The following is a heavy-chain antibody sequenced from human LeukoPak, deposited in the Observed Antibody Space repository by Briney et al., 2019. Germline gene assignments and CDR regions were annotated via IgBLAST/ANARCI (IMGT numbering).Heavy chain of an antibody. V-gene: IGHV3-20*04. D-gene: IGHD2-21*02. CDR2: INWNGAST. CDR3: AKDALLYCGGDCYSVDY. Sequence: GGSLRLSCAASGFAFDDYGMSWVRQAPGKGLEWVSGINWNGASTSYADSVKGRFTISRDNSKNTLYLQMNSLRAEDTAVYYCAKDALLYCGGDCYSVDYWGQGTLVTVSS. J-gene: IGHJ4*02. CDR1: GFAFDDYG.